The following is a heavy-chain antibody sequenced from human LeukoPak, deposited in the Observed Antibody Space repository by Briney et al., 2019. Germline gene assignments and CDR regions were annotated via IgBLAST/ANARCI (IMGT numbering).Heavy chain of an antibody. CDR2: IYTSGST. J-gene: IGHJ5*02. CDR1: GGSISSGSYY. CDR3: ARGTLLLWFGELSSGWFDP. V-gene: IGHV4-61*02. Sequence: SETLSLTCTVSGGSISSGSYYWSWIRQPAGKGLEWIGRIYTSGSTNYNPSLKSRVTISEDTSKNQFSLKLSSVTAADTAVYYCARGTLLLWFGELSSGWFDPWGQGTLVTVSS. D-gene: IGHD3-10*01.